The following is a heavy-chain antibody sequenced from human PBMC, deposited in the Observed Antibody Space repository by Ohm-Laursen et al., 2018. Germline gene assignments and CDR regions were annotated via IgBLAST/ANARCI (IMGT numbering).Heavy chain of an antibody. CDR1: GFTFSSYA. D-gene: IGHD2-2*01. CDR3: SRSMTPGLVDY. J-gene: IGHJ4*02. CDR2: VSTSGDYT. V-gene: IGHV3-21*01. Sequence: SLRLSCSASGFTFSSYAMNWVRQVPGGGLEWVSSVSTSGDYTYYTDSMKGRFTISRDNAQNSLSLQMNSLRAEDTAVYYCSRSMTPGLVDYWGQGTLVTVSS.